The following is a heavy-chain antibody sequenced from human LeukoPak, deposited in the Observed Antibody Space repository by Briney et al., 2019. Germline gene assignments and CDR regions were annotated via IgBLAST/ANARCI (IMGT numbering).Heavy chain of an antibody. CDR2: IYPGGDI. J-gene: IGHJ3*02. D-gene: IGHD3-22*01. CDR1: GFTFSNYW. Sequence: GGSLRLSCAASGFTFSNYWMSWVRQAPGKGLQWVSVIYPGGDIYYSDSVKGRFIISRDNSKNTLSLQMNSLTADDTAVYYCVRGPRYYDDSGFHYGVFDIWGQGTVVTVSS. V-gene: IGHV3-53*01. CDR3: VRGPRYYDDSGFHYGVFDI.